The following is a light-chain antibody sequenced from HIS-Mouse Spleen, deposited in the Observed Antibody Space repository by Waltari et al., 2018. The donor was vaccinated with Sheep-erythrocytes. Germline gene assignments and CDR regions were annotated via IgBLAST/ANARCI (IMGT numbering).Light chain of an antibody. CDR2: DVS. CDR1: SSDVGGYHY. CDR3: CSYAGSYNHV. Sequence: QSALTQPRSVSGSPGQSVTISCTGTSSDVGGYHYVPWYQQHPGKAPKPMIYDVSKRPSGVPDRFSGSKSGNTASLTISGLQAEDEADYYCCSYAGSYNHVFATGTKVTVL. V-gene: IGLV2-11*01. J-gene: IGLJ1*01.